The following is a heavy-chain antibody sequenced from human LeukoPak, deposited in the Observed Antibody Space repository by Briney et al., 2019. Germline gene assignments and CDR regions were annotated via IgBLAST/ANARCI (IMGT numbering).Heavy chain of an antibody. Sequence: ASVKVPCKASGYTFTGYYMHWVRQAPGQGLEWMGWINPNSGGINYAQKFQGRVTMTRDTSISTAYMELSRLRSDDTAVYYCARSLVGATPFDYWGQGTLVTVSS. CDR2: INPNSGGI. CDR3: ARSLVGATPFDY. J-gene: IGHJ4*02. D-gene: IGHD1-26*01. V-gene: IGHV1-2*02. CDR1: GYTFTGYY.